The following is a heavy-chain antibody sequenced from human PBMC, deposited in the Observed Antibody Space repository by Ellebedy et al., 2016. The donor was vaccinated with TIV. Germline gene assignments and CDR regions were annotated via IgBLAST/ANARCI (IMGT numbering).Heavy chain of an antibody. CDR1: GFTFGTSA. J-gene: IGHJ4*02. CDR3: AAELYNDGCCHFDY. D-gene: IGHD5-24*01. Sequence: SVKVSCXTSGFTFGTSAVQWVRQARGQRLEWIGWIIVASGTTNYAQNLQERITITRDMSTSTAYMELSSLRPEDTAVYFCAAELYNDGCCHFDYWGQGSLVTVSS. CDR2: IIVASGTT. V-gene: IGHV1-58*01.